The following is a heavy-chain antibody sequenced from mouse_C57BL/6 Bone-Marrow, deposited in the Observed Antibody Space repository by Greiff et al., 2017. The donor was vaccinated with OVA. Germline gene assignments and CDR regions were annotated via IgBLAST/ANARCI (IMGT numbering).Heavy chain of an antibody. CDR3: ARRKVRWFLFDY. Sequence: EVMLVESGPELVKPGASVKISCKASGYSFTGYYMNWVKQSPEKSLEWIGEINPSTGGTTYNQKFKAKATLTVDKSSSTAYMQLKSLTSEDSAVYYCARRKVRWFLFDYWGQGTTLTVSS. J-gene: IGHJ2*01. V-gene: IGHV1-42*01. CDR1: GYSFTGYY. D-gene: IGHD2-3*01. CDR2: INPSTGGT.